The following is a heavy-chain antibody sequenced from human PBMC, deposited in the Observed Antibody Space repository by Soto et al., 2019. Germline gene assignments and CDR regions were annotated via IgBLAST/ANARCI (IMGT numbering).Heavy chain of an antibody. CDR3: ASQEDTAMVTGYYYGMDV. D-gene: IGHD5-18*01. CDR1: GGSISSSSYY. CDR2: IYYSGST. J-gene: IGHJ6*02. Sequence: QLQLQESGPGLVKPSETLSLTCTVSGGSISSSSYYWGWIRQPPGKGLEWIGSIYYSGSTYYNPSLKSRVTISVDTSKNQFSLKLSSVTAADTAVYYCASQEDTAMVTGYYYGMDVWGQGTTVTVSS. V-gene: IGHV4-39*01.